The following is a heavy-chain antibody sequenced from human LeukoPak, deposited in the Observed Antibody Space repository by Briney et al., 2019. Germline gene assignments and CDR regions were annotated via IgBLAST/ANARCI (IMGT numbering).Heavy chain of an antibody. Sequence: GASVKISCKASGYTFTSYYMYWARQAPGQGLEWMGIINSSGGNTSYAQNFQGRVTMTRDTSARLVYMELRSLRSEDTAMYYCARENTYGYSYGMDVWGQGTTVTVSS. CDR1: GYTFTSYY. V-gene: IGHV1-46*01. CDR2: INSSGGNT. D-gene: IGHD3-22*01. CDR3: ARENTYGYSYGMDV. J-gene: IGHJ6*02.